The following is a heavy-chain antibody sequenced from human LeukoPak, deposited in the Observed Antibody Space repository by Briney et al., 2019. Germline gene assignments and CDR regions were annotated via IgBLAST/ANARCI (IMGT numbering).Heavy chain of an antibody. Sequence: GGSLRLSCAASGFTFSSCWMSWVRQAPGKGLEWVANIKQDGSEKYYVDSVKGRFTISRDNAKNSLYLQMNSLRAEDTAVYYCARDNVDTAMVSSRPPFPVGYWGQGTLVTVSS. CDR2: IKQDGSEK. D-gene: IGHD5-18*01. J-gene: IGHJ4*02. V-gene: IGHV3-7*01. CDR1: GFTFSSCW. CDR3: ARDNVDTAMVSSRPPFPVGY.